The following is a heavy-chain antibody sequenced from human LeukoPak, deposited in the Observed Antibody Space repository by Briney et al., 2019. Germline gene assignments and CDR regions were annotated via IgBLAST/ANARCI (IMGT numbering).Heavy chain of an antibody. D-gene: IGHD4-23*01. CDR3: ARDSYYGGTQDY. Sequence: PGGSLRLSCAASGFTFSSYEMNWVRQAPGKGLEWVSYISTSGGTIYYADSVKGRFTISRDNAKNPLYLQMNSLRAEDTAVYYCARDSYYGGTQDYWGQGTLVTVSS. CDR1: GFTFSSYE. CDR2: ISTSGGTI. V-gene: IGHV3-48*03. J-gene: IGHJ4*02.